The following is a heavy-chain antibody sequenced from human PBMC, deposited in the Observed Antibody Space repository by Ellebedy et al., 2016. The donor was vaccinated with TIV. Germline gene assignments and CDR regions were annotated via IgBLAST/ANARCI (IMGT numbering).Heavy chain of an antibody. CDR1: GVTISRHW. CDR2: INQDGGEK. CDR3: ARLIGGTCQCAFDI. Sequence: PGGSLRLSCAASGVTISRHWMSCVRQGPGKGLEWVANINQDGGEKNYVDSVRGRFTISRDNAKNSLYLQMNSLRAEDTAVYYCARLIGGTCQCAFDIWGQGTMVTVSS. D-gene: IGHD2-15*01. J-gene: IGHJ3*02. V-gene: IGHV3-7*01.